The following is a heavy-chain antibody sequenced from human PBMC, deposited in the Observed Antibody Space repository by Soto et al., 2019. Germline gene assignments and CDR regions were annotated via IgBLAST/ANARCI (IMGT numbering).Heavy chain of an antibody. D-gene: IGHD1-26*01. Sequence: SETLSLTCTVSGGSISRGGYYWSWIRQHPGKGLEWIGYIYYSGSTYYNPSLKSRVTISVDTSKNQFSLKLSSVTAADTAVYYCARGGVWEAFDIWGQGTMVTVSS. V-gene: IGHV4-31*03. CDR2: IYYSGST. CDR3: ARGGVWEAFDI. CDR1: GGSISRGGYY. J-gene: IGHJ3*02.